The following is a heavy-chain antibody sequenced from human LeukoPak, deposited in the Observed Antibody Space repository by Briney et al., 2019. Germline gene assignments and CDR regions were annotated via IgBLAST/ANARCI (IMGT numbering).Heavy chain of an antibody. J-gene: IGHJ4*02. V-gene: IGHV4-31*03. CDR2: IYYSGST. CDR1: GASISSDDYY. Sequence: PSETLSLTCTVSGASISSDDYYWSWIRQHPGKGLEWIGYIYYSGSTYYNPSLKSRVTISVDTSKNQFSLKLSSVTAADTAVYYCARRGYSYGLGTNFDYWGQGTLVTVSS. CDR3: ARRGYSYGLGTNFDY. D-gene: IGHD5-18*01.